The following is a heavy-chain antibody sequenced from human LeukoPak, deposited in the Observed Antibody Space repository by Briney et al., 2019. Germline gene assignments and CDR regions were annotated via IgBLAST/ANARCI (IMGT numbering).Heavy chain of an antibody. CDR1: GGTFSSYA. CDR3: ARDPYCGSTSCYTLFDP. V-gene: IGHV1-69*01. Sequence: ASVKVSCKASGGTFSSYAISWVRQAPGQGLEWMGGIIPIFGTANYAQKSQGRVTITADESTSTAYMELSSLRSEDTAVYYCARDPYCGSTSCYTLFDPWGQGTLVTVSS. D-gene: IGHD2-2*02. J-gene: IGHJ5*02. CDR2: IIPIFGTA.